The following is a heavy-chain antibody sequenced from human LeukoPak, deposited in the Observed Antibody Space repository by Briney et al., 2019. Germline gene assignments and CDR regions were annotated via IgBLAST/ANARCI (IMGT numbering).Heavy chain of an antibody. Sequence: KASETLSLTCTVSGYSISSGYYWGWIRQPPGKGLEWIGSIYHSGSTYYNPSLKSRVTISVDTSENQFSLKLSSVTAADTAVYYCARGRQEMITEFDPWGQGTLVTVSS. CDR2: IYHSGST. J-gene: IGHJ5*02. D-gene: IGHD5-24*01. CDR1: GYSISSGYY. CDR3: ARGRQEMITEFDP. V-gene: IGHV4-38-2*02.